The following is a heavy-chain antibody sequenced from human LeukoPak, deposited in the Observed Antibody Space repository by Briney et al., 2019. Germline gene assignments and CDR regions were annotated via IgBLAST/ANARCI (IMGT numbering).Heavy chain of an antibody. CDR1: GGSISSSNW. D-gene: IGHD3-10*01. CDR3: AATRGTRAY. Sequence: SETLSLTCAVSGGSISSSNWWSWVRPPPVKGLEWIGEIYHSGSTNYNPSLKSRVTISVDKSKNQFSLKLRSVTAADTAVYYCAATRGTRAYWGQGTLVTVSS. V-gene: IGHV4-4*02. J-gene: IGHJ4*02. CDR2: IYHSGST.